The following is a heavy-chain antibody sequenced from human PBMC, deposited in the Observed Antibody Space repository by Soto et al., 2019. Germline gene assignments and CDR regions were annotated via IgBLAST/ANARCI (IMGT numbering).Heavy chain of an antibody. CDR2: ISGSGGST. CDR3: AKDLNGNTIV. J-gene: IGHJ4*02. CDR1: GFTFSSYA. D-gene: IGHD1-1*01. Sequence: LGGPLRLSCAASGFTFSSYAMSWVRQAPGKGLEWVSAISGSGGSTYYADSVKGRFTISRDNSKITLYLQMNSLRAEDTAVYYCAKDLNGNTIVWGQGTLVTVSS. V-gene: IGHV3-23*01.